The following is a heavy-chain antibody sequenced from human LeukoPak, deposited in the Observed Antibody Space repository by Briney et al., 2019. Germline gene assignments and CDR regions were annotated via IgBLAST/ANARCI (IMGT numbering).Heavy chain of an antibody. CDR2: ISWNSGSI. V-gene: IGHV3-9*01. Sequence: GGSLRLSCAASGFTFDDYAMHWVRQAPGKGLEWVSGISWNSGSIGYADSVKGRFTISRDNAKNSLYLQMNSLRAEDTALYYCAIAYGMDVWGQGTTVTVSS. CDR1: GFTFDDYA. J-gene: IGHJ6*02. CDR3: AIAYGMDV.